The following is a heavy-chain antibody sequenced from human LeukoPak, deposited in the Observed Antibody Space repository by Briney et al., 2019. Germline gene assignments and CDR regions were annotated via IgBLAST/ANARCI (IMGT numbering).Heavy chain of an antibody. Sequence: GGSLRLSCAASGFTFSTYAMHWVRQAPGKGLEYVSTILNNGGSTYYADSVKGRFTISRDSSKNTLYLQMNSLKTEDTAVYYCTTRYSGSYYYFDYWGQGTLVTVSS. CDR1: GFTFSTYA. V-gene: IGHV3-64*02. J-gene: IGHJ4*02. CDR2: ILNNGGST. D-gene: IGHD1-26*01. CDR3: TTRYSGSYYYFDY.